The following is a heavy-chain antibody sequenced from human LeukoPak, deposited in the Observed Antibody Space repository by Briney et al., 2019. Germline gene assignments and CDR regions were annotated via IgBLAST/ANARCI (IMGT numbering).Heavy chain of an antibody. CDR1: GFFFSYYS. V-gene: IGHV3-21*01. CDR3: ARVICSGGSCYGSDQ. CDR2: ISASGDYI. Sequence: PGGSLRLACAASGFFFSYYSMSWVRQAGGRGLEWVSFISASGDYIYYADSVKGRFTISRDNAKNSLYLQMHTLRAEDTAVYYCARVICSGGSCYGSDQWGQGTLVTVSS. J-gene: IGHJ4*02. D-gene: IGHD2-15*01.